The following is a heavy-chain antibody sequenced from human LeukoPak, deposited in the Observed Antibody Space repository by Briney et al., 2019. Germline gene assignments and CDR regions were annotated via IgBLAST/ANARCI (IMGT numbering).Heavy chain of an antibody. D-gene: IGHD4-11*01. CDR1: GGSFSGYY. Sequence: SETLSLTCAVYGGSFSGYYWSWIRQPPGKGPEWIGEINHSGSTNYNPSLKSRVTISVDTSKNQFSLKLSSVTAADTAVYYCARRWYYSNSRPFDYWGQGTLVTVSS. J-gene: IGHJ4*02. CDR2: INHSGST. CDR3: ARRWYYSNSRPFDY. V-gene: IGHV4-34*01.